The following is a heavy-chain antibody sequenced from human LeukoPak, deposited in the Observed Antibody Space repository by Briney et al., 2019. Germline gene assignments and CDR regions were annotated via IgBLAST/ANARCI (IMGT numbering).Heavy chain of an antibody. Sequence: SETLSLTCTVSGGSISSSSYYWGWIRQPPGEGLEWIGSIYYSGSTYYNPSLKSRVTISVDTSKNQFSLKLSSVTAADTAVYYCARDLSSGYYHNWFDPWGQGTLVTVSS. V-gene: IGHV4-39*07. J-gene: IGHJ5*02. CDR3: ARDLSSGYYHNWFDP. CDR2: IYYSGST. D-gene: IGHD3-22*01. CDR1: GGSISSSSYY.